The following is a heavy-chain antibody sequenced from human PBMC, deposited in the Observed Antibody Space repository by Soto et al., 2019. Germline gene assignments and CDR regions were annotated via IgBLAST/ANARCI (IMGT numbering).Heavy chain of an antibody. D-gene: IGHD5-12*01. CDR1: GFTLSSYD. Sequence: PGGSLRLSCAASGFTLSSYDMHWVRQVTGEGLEWVAALGIVDDTYYAASVKGRFTISRENAKNSLFLQMNSLRIGDTAVYYCARVLPGLSGFEDYFDYWGQGTLVTVSS. V-gene: IGHV3-13*04. CDR2: LGIVDDT. J-gene: IGHJ4*02. CDR3: ARVLPGLSGFEDYFDY.